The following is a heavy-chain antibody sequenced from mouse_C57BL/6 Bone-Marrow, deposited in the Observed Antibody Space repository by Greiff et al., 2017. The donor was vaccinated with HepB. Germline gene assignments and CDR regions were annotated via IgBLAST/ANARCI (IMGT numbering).Heavy chain of an antibody. J-gene: IGHJ1*03. V-gene: IGHV3-6*01. CDR1: GYSITSGYY. CDR3: ARRSGRRPYWYFDV. D-gene: IGHD4-1*01. CDR2: ISYDGSN. Sequence: EVKLQESGPGLVKPSQSLSLTCSVTGYSITSGYYWNWIRQFPGNKLEWMGYISYDGSNNYNPSLKNRISITRDTSKNQFFLKLNSVTTEDTATYYCARRSGRRPYWYFDVWGTGTTVTVSS.